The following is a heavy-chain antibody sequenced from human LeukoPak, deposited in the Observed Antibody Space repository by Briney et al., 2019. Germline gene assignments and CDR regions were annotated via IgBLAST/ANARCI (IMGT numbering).Heavy chain of an antibody. CDR2: INPKSGST. CDR1: GYTFTTYY. CDR3: ARDRAESGSYYYHHYYMDV. D-gene: IGHD1-26*01. Sequence: ASVKVSCKASGYTFTTYYMHWVRQAPGQGLEWMGWINPKSGSTMYAQYYKGRITVTRDTSINTAYMELTKLRSDDTAVYYCARDRAESGSYYYHHYYMDVWGKGTTVTVSS. V-gene: IGHV1-2*02. J-gene: IGHJ6*03.